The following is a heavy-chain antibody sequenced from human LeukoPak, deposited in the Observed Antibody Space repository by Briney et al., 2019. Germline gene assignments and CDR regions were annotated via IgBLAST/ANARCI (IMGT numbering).Heavy chain of an antibody. CDR3: ARLRYYGMDV. CDR2: ISGRGGST. J-gene: IGHJ6*02. V-gene: IGHV3-23*01. D-gene: IGHD2-15*01. CDR1: GFTFSSYA. Sequence: PGGSLRLSCAASGFTFSSYAMSWVRQAPGKGLEWVSAISGRGGSTYYADSVKSRFTISRDNAKNSLYLQMNSLRAEDTAVYYCARLRYYGMDVWGQGTTVTVSS.